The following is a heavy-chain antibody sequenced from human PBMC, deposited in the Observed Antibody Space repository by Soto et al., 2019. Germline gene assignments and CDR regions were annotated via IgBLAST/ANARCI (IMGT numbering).Heavy chain of an antibody. CDR1: GFTFDDYT. D-gene: IGHD5-12*01. CDR2: ISWDGGST. V-gene: IGHV3-43*01. J-gene: IGHJ4*02. CDR3: AKDIGDGYNSAFDY. Sequence: PGGSLRLSCAASGFTFDDYTMHWVRQAPGKGLEWVSLISWDGGSTYYADSVKGRFTISRDNSKNSLYLQMNSLRTEDTALYYCAKDIGDGYNSAFDYWGQGTLVTVSS.